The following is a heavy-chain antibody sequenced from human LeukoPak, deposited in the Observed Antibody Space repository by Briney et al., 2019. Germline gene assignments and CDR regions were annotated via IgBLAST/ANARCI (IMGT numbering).Heavy chain of an antibody. Sequence: ASVKLSCTASGYTATGSYMHWVRQSPGQRPGWRGRIIPNRDSTNYAQKFQGRDTMTRDTSINTAYMELSRLRSEDTAVYYCARARLGGGYNCRFDYWGQGTLVTVSS. CDR2: IIPNRDST. CDR3: ARARLGGGYNCRFDY. V-gene: IGHV1-2*02. CDR1: GYTATGSY. D-gene: IGHD5-24*01. J-gene: IGHJ4*02.